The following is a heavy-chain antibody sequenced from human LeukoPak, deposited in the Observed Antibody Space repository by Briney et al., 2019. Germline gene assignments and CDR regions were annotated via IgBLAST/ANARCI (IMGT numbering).Heavy chain of an antibody. J-gene: IGHJ4*02. V-gene: IGHV3-11*01. Sequence: GGSLRLSCAASGFTFSDYYMSWIRQAPGKGLEWVSYISSSGSTIYYADSVKGRFTISRDNAKNSLYLQMNSLRAEDTAVYYCTTGTHCSRSSCYELFDHWGQGSLVTVSS. CDR1: GFTFSDYY. D-gene: IGHD2-2*01. CDR3: TTGTHCSRSSCYELFDH. CDR2: ISSSGSTI.